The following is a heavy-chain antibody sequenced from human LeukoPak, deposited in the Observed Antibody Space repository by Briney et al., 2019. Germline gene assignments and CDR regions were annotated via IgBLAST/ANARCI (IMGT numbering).Heavy chain of an antibody. Sequence: SQTLSLTCTVSGGSISSGDHYWSWIRQPAGKGLEWIGRIYTSGSTNYNPSLKSRVTMSVDTSKNQFSLKLSSVTAADTAVYYCASHAYDSSGYPYWGQGTLVTVSS. J-gene: IGHJ4*02. CDR3: ASHAYDSSGYPY. CDR1: GGSISSGDHY. D-gene: IGHD3-22*01. V-gene: IGHV4-61*02. CDR2: IYTSGST.